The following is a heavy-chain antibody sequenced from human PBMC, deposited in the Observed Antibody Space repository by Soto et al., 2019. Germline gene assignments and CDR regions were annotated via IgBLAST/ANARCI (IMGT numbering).Heavy chain of an antibody. J-gene: IGHJ6*02. CDR2: IYYSGST. Sequence: SVMLSVTCTVAGGSSRSYFWSWVRQSPGKGLEWLGYIYYSGSTYYNPSLKGRVMMTIDTSKHQFSLNLSSVTAADTAVFYCGRGQTAIDVWGQGTTVTVSS. V-gene: IGHV4-59*04. CDR3: GRGQTAIDV. CDR1: GGSSRSYF. D-gene: IGHD5-18*01.